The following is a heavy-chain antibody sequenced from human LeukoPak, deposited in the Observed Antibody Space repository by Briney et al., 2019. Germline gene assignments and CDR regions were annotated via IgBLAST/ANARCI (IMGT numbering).Heavy chain of an antibody. D-gene: IGHD1-14*01. Sequence: PSETLSLTCTVSGGSISSYYWSWIRQPAGKGLEWIGRIYTSGSTNYNPSLKSRVTMSVDTSKNQFSLKLTSVTAADTAVYYCLRLQESGTTGWHAIDYWGQGTLVTVSS. V-gene: IGHV4-4*07. CDR3: LRLQESGTTGWHAIDY. J-gene: IGHJ4*02. CDR2: IYTSGST. CDR1: GGSISSYY.